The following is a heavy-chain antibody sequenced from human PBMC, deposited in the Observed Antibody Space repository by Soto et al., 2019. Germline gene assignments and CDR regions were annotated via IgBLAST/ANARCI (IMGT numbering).Heavy chain of an antibody. V-gene: IGHV1-18*01. J-gene: IGHJ5*02. D-gene: IGHD2-15*01. CDR3: ARRSLGYCSGGSCYGYNWFDP. CDR2: ISAYNGNT. CDR1: GYTFTSYG. Sequence: QVQLVQSGAEVKKPGASVKVSCKASGYTFTSYGISWVRQAPGQGLEWMGWISAYNGNTNYAQKLQGRVTMTTDTSTSTAYMELRSLRSDDTAVYYCARRSLGYCSGGSCYGYNWFDPWGQGTLVTVSS.